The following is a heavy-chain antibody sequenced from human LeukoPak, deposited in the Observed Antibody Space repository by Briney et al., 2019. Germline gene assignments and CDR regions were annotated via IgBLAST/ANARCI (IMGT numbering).Heavy chain of an antibody. CDR1: GFTFSNYG. V-gene: IGHV3-30*03. J-gene: IGHJ4*02. CDR3: ARDRVSYYYDSSGYYPDY. Sequence: GGSLRLSCAASGFTFSNYGMHWVRQAPGKGLEWVAIISYDGSNQYYTDSVKGRFTISRDNSKNTLYLQMNSLRAEDTAVYYCARDRVSYYYDSSGYYPDYWGQGTLVTVSS. CDR2: ISYDGSNQ. D-gene: IGHD3-22*01.